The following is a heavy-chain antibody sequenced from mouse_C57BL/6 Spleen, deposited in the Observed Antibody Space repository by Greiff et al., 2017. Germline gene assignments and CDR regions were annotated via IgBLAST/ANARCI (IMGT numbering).Heavy chain of an antibody. CDR1: GFNIKDYY. V-gene: IGHV14-2*01. CDR3: SRASHYYGSSYWYFDV. CDR2: IDPEDGDT. J-gene: IGHJ1*03. Sequence: VQLQQSGAELVKPGASVKLSCTASGFNIKDYYMHWVKQRTEQGLEWIGRIDPEDGDTTYAPKFQGKATLPADTSSNTSYLQLSSLTSEYTAVYYGSRASHYYGSSYWYFDVWGTGTTVTVAS. D-gene: IGHD1-1*01.